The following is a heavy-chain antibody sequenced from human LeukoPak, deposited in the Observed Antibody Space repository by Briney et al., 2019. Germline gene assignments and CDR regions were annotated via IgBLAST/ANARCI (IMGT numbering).Heavy chain of an antibody. CDR3: ASRVVTTWGDYFDY. V-gene: IGHV4-59*08. D-gene: IGHD4-23*01. J-gene: IGHJ4*02. CDR2: IYYSGST. Sequence: PSETLSLTCTVSGGSISSYYWSWIRQPPGKGLEWIGYIYYSGSTNYNPSLKSRVTISVDTSKNHFSLNLSSVTAADTAVYYCASRVVTTWGDYFDYWGQGTLVTVSS. CDR1: GGSISSYY.